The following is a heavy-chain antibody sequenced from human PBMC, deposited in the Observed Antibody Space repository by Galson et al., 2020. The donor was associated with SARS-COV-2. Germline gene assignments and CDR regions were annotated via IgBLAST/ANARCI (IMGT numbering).Heavy chain of an antibody. D-gene: IGHD6-19*01. Sequence: SQASETLSLTCAVYGGSFSGYYWSWIRQPPGKGLEWIGSIYHTGSTSYNPSLKSRVTMSVDTSKNQFSLKLGPVTAADTALYYCHSSSYSDAFDIWGQGTMVTVSS. CDR3: HSSSYSDAFDI. CDR2: IYHTGST. CDR1: GGSFSGYY. J-gene: IGHJ3*02. V-gene: IGHV4-34*06.